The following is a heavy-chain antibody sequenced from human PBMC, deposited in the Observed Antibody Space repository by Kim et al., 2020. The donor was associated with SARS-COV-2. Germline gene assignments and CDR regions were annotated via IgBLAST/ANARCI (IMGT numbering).Heavy chain of an antibody. V-gene: IGHV3-23*01. J-gene: IGHJ5*02. CDR1: GFTFTNYA. Sequence: GGSLRLSCMFSGFTFTNYAVSWVRQAPDQGLEWLSTINDIGDNRFYADSLKGRFTISRDDSKNTVFLQMDSLGVDDTAGYYCAPIPELLWFGESWGQGTLVTVSS. CDR2: INDIGDNR. D-gene: IGHD3-10*01. CDR3: APIPELLWFGES.